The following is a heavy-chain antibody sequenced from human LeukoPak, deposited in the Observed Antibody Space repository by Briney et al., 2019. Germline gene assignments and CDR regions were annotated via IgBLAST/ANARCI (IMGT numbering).Heavy chain of an antibody. V-gene: IGHV1-69*13. CDR2: IIPIFGTA. CDR3: AGIDYYDSSGYFLDDY. CDR1: GGTFSSYA. Sequence: PGASVTVSCKASGGTFSSYAISWVRQAPGQGLEWMGGIIPIFGTANYAQKFQGRVTTTADESTSTAYMELSSLRSEDTAVYYCAGIDYYDSSGYFLDDYWGQGTLVTVSS. D-gene: IGHD3-22*01. J-gene: IGHJ4*02.